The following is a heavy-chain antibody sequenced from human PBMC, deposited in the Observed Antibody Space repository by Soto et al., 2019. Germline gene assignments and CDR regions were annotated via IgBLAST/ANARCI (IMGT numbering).Heavy chain of an antibody. J-gene: IGHJ4*02. CDR2: INHSGST. CDR3: ARDAQTRGSRWYWGGK. CDR1: GGSFSGYY. D-gene: IGHD6-13*01. Sequence: QVQLQQWGAGLLKPSETLSLTCAVYGGSFSGYYWSWIRQPPGKGLEWIGEINHSGSTNYNPSLKRRVTQSVNQVKNPFSLKLGSVTAGDKAVYYWARDAQTRGSRWYWGGKWGQGTLVTVSS. V-gene: IGHV4-34*01.